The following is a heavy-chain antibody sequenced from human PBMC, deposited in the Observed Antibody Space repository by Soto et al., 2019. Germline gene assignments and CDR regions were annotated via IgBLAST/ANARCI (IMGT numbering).Heavy chain of an antibody. J-gene: IGHJ4*02. V-gene: IGHV3-23*01. CDR3: ARGSKASYPGSRIFDF. CDR1: GITCGGRD. CDR2: ITGPGGDT. Sequence: PGVTLRLSCVASGITCGGRDMSWGRPAPGEGLRWVSTITGPGGDTKSADSVRGRFTISRDNSNNTLYLQMSSLRAEDSAVYYCARGSKASYPGSRIFDFWGRGTLVTVSS. D-gene: IGHD3-10*01.